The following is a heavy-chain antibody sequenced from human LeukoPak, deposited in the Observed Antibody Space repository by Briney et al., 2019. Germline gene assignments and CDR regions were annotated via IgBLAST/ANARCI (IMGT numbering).Heavy chain of an antibody. D-gene: IGHD5-12*01. V-gene: IGHV4-59*01. CDR3: ARVSGGYDDY. CDR1: GGSISTYY. Sequence: SETLSLTCTVSGGSISTYYWSWLRQPPGKGLEWIGYIYYSGSTNYNPSLRSRVTISVDTSKNQFSLKVNFVTAGDTAVYYCARVSGGYDDYWGQGALVTVSS. J-gene: IGHJ4*02. CDR2: IYYSGST.